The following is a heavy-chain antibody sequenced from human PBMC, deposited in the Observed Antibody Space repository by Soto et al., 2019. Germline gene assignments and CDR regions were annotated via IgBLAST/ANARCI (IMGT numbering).Heavy chain of an antibody. V-gene: IGHV3-23*01. D-gene: IGHD6-19*01. CDR1: GFTFSTYV. J-gene: IGHJ6*01. CDR2: ISASGGDT. Sequence: EVQLLESGGGLVQPGGSLRLSCAASGFTFSTYVMTWVRQAPGKGLEWVSAISASGGDTYCADSVKGRSTISRDNSNKKLDLLMNSLGVEDTAFDCCAKGWWLVDYG. CDR3: AKGWWLVDYG.